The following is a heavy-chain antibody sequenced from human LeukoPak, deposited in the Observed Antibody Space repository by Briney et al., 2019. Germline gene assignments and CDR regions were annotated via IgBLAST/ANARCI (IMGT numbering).Heavy chain of an antibody. J-gene: IGHJ4*02. D-gene: IGHD1-7*01. CDR2: ISGSGGNT. CDR1: GFTVNTYT. V-gene: IGHV3-23*01. CDR3: AKDGKTRNWNYFQAKPVY. Sequence: GGSLRRYCAASGFTVNTYTMSWVRQAPGKGLEWVSGISGSGGNTYYADSVKGRFTISRDNSKNTLYLQMNSLRAEDTAVYYCAKDGKTRNWNYFQAKPVYWGQGTLVSVSS.